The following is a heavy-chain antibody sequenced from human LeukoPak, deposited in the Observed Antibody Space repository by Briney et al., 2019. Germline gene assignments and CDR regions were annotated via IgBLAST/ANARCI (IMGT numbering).Heavy chain of an antibody. D-gene: IGHD3-10*01. CDR2: IHYTGST. CDR1: GGSINSYY. CDR3: ARGGYYGSGSYYMPGYYYYYMDV. J-gene: IGHJ6*03. Sequence: SETLSLTCTVSGGSINSYYWSWIRQPPGKGLECIGYIHYTGSTNYNPSLKSRVTISVDTSKNQFSLKLSSVTAADTAIYYCARGGYYGSGSYYMPGYYYYYMDVWGKGTTVTISS. V-gene: IGHV4-59*01.